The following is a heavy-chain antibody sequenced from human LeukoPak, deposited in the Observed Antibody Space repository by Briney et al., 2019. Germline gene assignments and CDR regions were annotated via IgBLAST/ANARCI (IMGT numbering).Heavy chain of an antibody. CDR2: ISSSSSTI. V-gene: IGHV3-48*01. CDR3: AREGSGSGVDY. Sequence: PGGSLRLSCAASRFTFSSYSMNWVRQAPGKGLEWVSYISSSSSTIYYADSVKGRFTISRDNAKNPLYLQMNSLRAEDTAVYYCAREGSGSGVDYWGQGTLVTVSS. J-gene: IGHJ4*02. D-gene: IGHD3-10*01. CDR1: RFTFSSYS.